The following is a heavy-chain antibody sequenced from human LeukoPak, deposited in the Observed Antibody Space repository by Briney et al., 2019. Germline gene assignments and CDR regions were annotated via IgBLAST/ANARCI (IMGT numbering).Heavy chain of an antibody. CDR3: AKTGDLNYWYFDL. Sequence: PSETLSLTCAVYGGSFSGYYWNWIRQPPGKGLEWIGYIYYSGNTNYHPSLKSRVTISVDTSKNQFSLKLSSVTAADTAVYYCAKTGDLNYWYFDLWGRGTLVTVSS. CDR2: IYYSGNT. D-gene: IGHD7-27*01. J-gene: IGHJ2*01. V-gene: IGHV4-59*01. CDR1: GGSFSGYY.